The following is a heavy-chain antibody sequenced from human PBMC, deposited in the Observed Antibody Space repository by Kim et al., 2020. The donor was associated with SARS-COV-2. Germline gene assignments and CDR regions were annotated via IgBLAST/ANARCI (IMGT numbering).Heavy chain of an antibody. V-gene: IGHV4-4*02. CDR1: GGSISSSNW. J-gene: IGHJ4*02. D-gene: IGHD6-19*01. CDR2: IYHSGST. Sequence: SETLSLTCAVSGGSISSSNWWSWVRQPPGKGLEWIGEIYHSGSTNYNPSLKSRVTISVDKSKNQFSLKLSSVTAADTAVYYCARAPNYSSGWVPLAPIDYWGQGTLVTVSS. CDR3: ARAPNYSSGWVPLAPIDY.